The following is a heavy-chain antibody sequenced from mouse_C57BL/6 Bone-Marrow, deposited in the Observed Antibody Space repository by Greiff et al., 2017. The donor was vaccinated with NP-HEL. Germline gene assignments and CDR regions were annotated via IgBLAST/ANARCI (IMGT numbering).Heavy chain of an antibody. CDR3: ARFYDGDYFDY. D-gene: IGHD2-3*01. V-gene: IGHV5-9*01. CDR1: GFTFSSYT. CDR2: ISGGGGNT. Sequence: EVHLVESGGGLVKPGGSLKLSCAASGFTFSSYTMSWVRQTPEKRLEWVATISGGGGNTYYPDSVKGRFTISRDNAKNTLYLQMSSLRSEDTALYYCARFYDGDYFDYWGQGTTLTVSS. J-gene: IGHJ2*01.